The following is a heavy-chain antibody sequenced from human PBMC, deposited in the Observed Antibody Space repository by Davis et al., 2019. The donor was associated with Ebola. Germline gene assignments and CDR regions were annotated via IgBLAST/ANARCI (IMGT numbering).Heavy chain of an antibody. CDR2: ISSSGSTI. D-gene: IGHD3-10*01. Sequence: PGGPLRPSCAAPGFTFSSYEMTWVRQPPGKGMEWVSHISSSGSTIYYADSVKGRCTISRDNAKNSLYLQMNSLGAEDTAVDYCARVGVQGVGYWGQGTLVTVSS. CDR1: GFTFSSYE. CDR3: ARVGVQGVGY. J-gene: IGHJ4*02. V-gene: IGHV3-48*03.